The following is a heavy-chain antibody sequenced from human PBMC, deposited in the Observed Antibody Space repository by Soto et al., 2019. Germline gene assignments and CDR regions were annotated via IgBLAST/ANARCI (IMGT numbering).Heavy chain of an antibody. CDR1: GFPFNNAW. Sequence: GGSLRLSCAASGFPFNNAWLNWVRPVPGKGLERVGRDKSKADGGSGDYAAPVKGRFVVSRDDLKHIVYLHMNSLIFYYSGVFYCTTDSRTTLPEIRFDNWGHGTQVTVSS. CDR3: TTDSRTTLPEIRFDN. V-gene: IGHV3-15*07. D-gene: IGHD1-26*01. CDR2: DKSKADGGSG. J-gene: IGHJ4*01.